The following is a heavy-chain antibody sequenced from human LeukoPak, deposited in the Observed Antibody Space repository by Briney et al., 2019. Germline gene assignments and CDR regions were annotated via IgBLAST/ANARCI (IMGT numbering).Heavy chain of an antibody. V-gene: IGHV3-23*01. CDR2: FTASGGRT. Sequence: GRSLRLSCAASGFTFSSYGMHWVRQAPGKGLEWVSSFTASGGRTYYADSVKGRFTISRDNSKNTLYLQLNSLSAADTALYFCAKGLSDPNLVLDSWGQGTLVTVSS. D-gene: IGHD2-8*02. CDR1: GFTFSSYG. CDR3: AKGLSDPNLVLDS. J-gene: IGHJ4*02.